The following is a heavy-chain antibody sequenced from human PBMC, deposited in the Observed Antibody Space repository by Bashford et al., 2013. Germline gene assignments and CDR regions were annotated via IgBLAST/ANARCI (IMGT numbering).Heavy chain of an antibody. D-gene: IGHD3-22*01. J-gene: IGHJ3*02. CDR2: IYPGDSDT. V-gene: IGHV5-51*01. CDR3: ARDQGYYDSSGYYGGDPFDI. CDR1: GYSFTSYW. Sequence: GESLKISCKGSGYSFTSYWIDWVRQMPGKGLEWMGIIYPGDSDTRYSPSFQGQVTISADKSISTAYLQWSSLKASDTAMYYCARDQGYYDSSGYYGGDPFDIWGRRTNGHRLL.